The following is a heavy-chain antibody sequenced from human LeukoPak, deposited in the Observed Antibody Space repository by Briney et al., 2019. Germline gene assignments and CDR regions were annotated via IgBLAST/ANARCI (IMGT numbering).Heavy chain of an antibody. CDR1: GYTFTSYG. Sequence: ASVKVSCKASGYTFTSYGISWVRQAPGQGLEWMGWISAYNGNTNYAQKLQGRVTMATDTSTSTAYMELRSLRSDDTAVYYCAREGYCSGGSCALGSDYWGQGTLVTVSS. J-gene: IGHJ4*02. D-gene: IGHD2-15*01. CDR3: AREGYCSGGSCALGSDY. V-gene: IGHV1-18*01. CDR2: ISAYNGNT.